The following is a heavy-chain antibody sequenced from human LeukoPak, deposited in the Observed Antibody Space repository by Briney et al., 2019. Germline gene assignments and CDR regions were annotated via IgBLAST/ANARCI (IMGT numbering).Heavy chain of an antibody. CDR1: GGSISSGGYY. V-gene: IGHV4-39*01. J-gene: IGHJ6*03. Sequence: KASETLSLTCTVSGGSISSGGYYWGLIRQPPGKGLEWIGSIYYTGSTYYNPSLKSRVTISVDTSKTQFSLKLSSVTAADTAVYYCARHLYSLDYMDVWGKGTTVTVSS. CDR2: IYYTGST. CDR3: ARHLYSLDYMDV. D-gene: IGHD3-16*01.